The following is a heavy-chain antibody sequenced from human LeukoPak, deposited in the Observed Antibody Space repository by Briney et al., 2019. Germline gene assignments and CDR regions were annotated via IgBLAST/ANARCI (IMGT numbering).Heavy chain of an antibody. CDR2: ISSGSSTI. Sequence: LPGGPLRLSCAASGFTFSSYTMNWVRQAPGKGLEWVSYISSGSSTIYYADSVKGRFTISRDNAKNSLYLQMNSLRAEDTAVYYCARVTMIRGITYDYWGQGALVTVSS. J-gene: IGHJ4*02. CDR1: GFTFSSYT. V-gene: IGHV3-48*04. CDR3: ARVTMIRGITYDY. D-gene: IGHD3-10*01.